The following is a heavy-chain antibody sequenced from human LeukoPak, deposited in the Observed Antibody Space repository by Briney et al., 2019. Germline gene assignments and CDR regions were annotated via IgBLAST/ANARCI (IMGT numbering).Heavy chain of an antibody. CDR1: GFTFDDYA. V-gene: IGHV3-9*01. Sequence: GRSLRLSCAASGFTFDDYAMHWVRQAPGKGLEWVSGISWNSGSIGYADSVKGRFTISRDNVKNSLYLQMNGLRAEDTALYYCAKDIRLRGYYYYGMDVWGQGTTVTVSS. J-gene: IGHJ6*02. D-gene: IGHD4-17*01. CDR3: AKDIRLRGYYYYGMDV. CDR2: ISWNSGSI.